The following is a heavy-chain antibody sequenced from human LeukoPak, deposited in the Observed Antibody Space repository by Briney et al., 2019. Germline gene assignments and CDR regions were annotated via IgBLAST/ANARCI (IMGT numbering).Heavy chain of an antibody. Sequence: SETLSLTCTVSGGSISSGSYYWSWIRQPAGKGLEWIGRIYTSGSTNYNPSLKSRVTISVDTSKNQFSLKLSSVTAADTAVYYCAREEAHCSSTSCYLGYNWFDPWGQGTLVTVSS. V-gene: IGHV4-61*02. D-gene: IGHD2-2*01. CDR1: GGSISSGSYY. J-gene: IGHJ5*02. CDR2: IYTSGST. CDR3: AREEAHCSSTSCYLGYNWFDP.